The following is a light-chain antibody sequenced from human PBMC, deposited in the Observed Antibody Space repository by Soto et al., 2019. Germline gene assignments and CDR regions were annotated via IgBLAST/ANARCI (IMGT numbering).Light chain of an antibody. V-gene: IGKV1-39*01. J-gene: IGKJ1*01. CDR2: TAS. CDR3: HQTYSTQWT. Sequence: QSPTSLSASVGDRVTITCRASQTISNHLNWYQQKPGKAPKLLIYTASSLQSGVPSRFSGSGSGTDFTLTISSLQPEDFATYYCHQTYSTQWTFGQGTKVDIK. CDR1: QTISNH.